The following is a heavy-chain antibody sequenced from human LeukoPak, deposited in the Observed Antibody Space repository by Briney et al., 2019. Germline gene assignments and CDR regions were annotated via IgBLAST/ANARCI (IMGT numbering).Heavy chain of an antibody. Sequence: ASVKVSCKASGYTFTSCGISCVRQAPGQGLEWMGWIIAYNGNTNYAQKLQGRVTMTTDTSTSTAYMELRSLRSDDTAVYYCARDLGDCSSTSCPGDYWGQGTLVTVSS. D-gene: IGHD2-2*01. J-gene: IGHJ4*02. V-gene: IGHV1-18*01. CDR2: IIAYNGNT. CDR1: GYTFTSCG. CDR3: ARDLGDCSSTSCPGDY.